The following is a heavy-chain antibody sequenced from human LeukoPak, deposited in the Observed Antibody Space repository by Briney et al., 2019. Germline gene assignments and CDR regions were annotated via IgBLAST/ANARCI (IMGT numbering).Heavy chain of an antibody. Sequence: GGSLRLSCAASGFTLSSSWMHWVRQAPGKGLEWISLINNDGSSSMYADSVKGRFTISRDNTKNTLYLQINSLRAEDTAVYYCARDFQYRPPWGQGTLVTVSS. CDR3: ARDFQYRPP. D-gene: IGHD2-2*01. J-gene: IGHJ5*02. CDR1: GFTLSSSW. CDR2: INNDGSSS. V-gene: IGHV3-74*03.